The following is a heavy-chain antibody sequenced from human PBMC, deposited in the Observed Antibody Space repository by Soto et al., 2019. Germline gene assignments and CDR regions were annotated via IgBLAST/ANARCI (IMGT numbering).Heavy chain of an antibody. CDR1: GGSISSNIYY. CDR2: IHYSGST. V-gene: IGHV4-39*07. D-gene: IGHD2-2*03. CDR3: AREGNLGRWIQPLDS. Sequence: SETLSLTCTVSGGSISSNIYYWGWIRQPPGKGLEWIGNIHYSGSTYYDSSLKSRVTISVDTSKKQFSLKLISVTTADTAVYFCAREGNLGRWIQPLDSWGQGTLVTSPQ. J-gene: IGHJ4*02.